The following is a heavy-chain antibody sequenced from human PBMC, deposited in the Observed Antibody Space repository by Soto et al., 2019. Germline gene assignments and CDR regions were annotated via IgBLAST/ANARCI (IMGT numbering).Heavy chain of an antibody. CDR3: ARARLTSTVTTGY. V-gene: IGHV4-31*03. Sequence: TLSLTCTVSGGSIISGGYYWSWIRQHPGKGLEWIGYIYYSGSTYYNPSLKSRVTISVDTSKNQFSLKLSSVTAADTAVYYCARARLTSTVTTGYWGQGTLVTVSS. CDR1: GGSIISGGYY. D-gene: IGHD4-17*01. J-gene: IGHJ4*02. CDR2: IYYSGST.